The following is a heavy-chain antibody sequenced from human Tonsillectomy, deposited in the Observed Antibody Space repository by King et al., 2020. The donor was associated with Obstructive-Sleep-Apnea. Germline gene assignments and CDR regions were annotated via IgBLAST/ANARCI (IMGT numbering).Heavy chain of an antibody. D-gene: IGHD4-17*01. CDR3: TYGIHYYFDF. V-gene: IGHV3-48*04. J-gene: IGHJ4*02. Sequence: VQLVESGGGLVQPGGSLRLSCAASGFTFRGYNMNWVRQAPGKGLEWVSYISGSSSTIYYADSVKGRFTISRDNAKNSLYLQMNSLRAEDTAVYYCTYGIHYYFDFWGQGTLVTVSS. CDR2: ISGSSSTI. CDR1: GFTFRGYN.